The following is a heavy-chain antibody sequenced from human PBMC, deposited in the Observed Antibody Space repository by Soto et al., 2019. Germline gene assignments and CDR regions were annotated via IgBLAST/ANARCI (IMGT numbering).Heavy chain of an antibody. D-gene: IGHD6-19*01. J-gene: IGHJ6*02. CDR2: ISYAGSKK. V-gene: IGHV3-30-3*01. CDR1: GFTFSSYA. CDR3: ARDGQWLPRRPDYYYYGMDV. Sequence: PGGSLRLSCAASGFTFSSYAMHWVRQAPGKVLEGLAVISYAGSKKYYAGSGKGRFPPSRDNSKNKLYLQMNSLRAEDTAVYYCARDGQWLPRRPDYYYYGMDVWGQGTTVT.